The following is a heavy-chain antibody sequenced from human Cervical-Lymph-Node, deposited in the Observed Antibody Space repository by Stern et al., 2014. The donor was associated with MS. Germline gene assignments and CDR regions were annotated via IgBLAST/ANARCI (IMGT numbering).Heavy chain of an antibody. CDR3: ARQDAVAGLDY. V-gene: IGHV1-69*01. D-gene: IGHD6-19*01. Sequence: VQLVESGAEVKKPGSSVKVSCKSSGDPSKNDTISWVRQAPGQGLEWMGGIIPILVTPNYAQKFQGRVTITADGSTGTVYMEISSLRSEDTAVYYCARQDAVAGLDYWGQGTLVTVSS. CDR2: IIPILVTP. CDR1: GDPSKNDT. J-gene: IGHJ4*02.